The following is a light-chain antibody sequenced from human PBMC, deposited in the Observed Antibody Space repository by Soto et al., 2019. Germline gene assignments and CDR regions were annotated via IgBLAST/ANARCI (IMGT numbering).Light chain of an antibody. CDR2: KAS. J-gene: IGKJ1*01. CDR1: QSISSW. CDR3: QQYKSYST. Sequence: DIQMTQSPSTLSASVGDRVTFTCRASQSISSWLAWHQQKPGKAPKLLIYKASSLESGVPSRFSGSGSGTKFTLTISSLQPDDFATYYCQQYKSYSTFGQGTKVDIK. V-gene: IGKV1-5*03.